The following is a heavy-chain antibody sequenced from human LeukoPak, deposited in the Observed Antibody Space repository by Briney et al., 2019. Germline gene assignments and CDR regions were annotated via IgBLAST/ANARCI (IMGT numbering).Heavy chain of an antibody. J-gene: IGHJ5*02. CDR2: IYPGDSDT. V-gene: IGHV5-51*01. Sequence: GESLKISCKGSGYSFASYWIGWVRQMPGKGLEWMGIIYPGDSDTRYSPSFQGQVTISADKSISTAYLQWSSLKASDTAMYYCARQILYSSSWYYWFDPWGQGTLVTVSS. CDR1: GYSFASYW. CDR3: ARQILYSSSWYYWFDP. D-gene: IGHD6-13*01.